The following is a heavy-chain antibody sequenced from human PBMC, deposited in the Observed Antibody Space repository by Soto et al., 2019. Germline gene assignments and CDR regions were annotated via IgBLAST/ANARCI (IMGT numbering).Heavy chain of an antibody. CDR1: GYSFTSYW. D-gene: IGHD5-18*01. Sequence: GESLRISCKGSGYSFTSYWIGWVRQMPGKGLEWMGIIYPGDSDTRYSPSFQGQVTISADKSISTAYLQWSSLKASNTAMYYCARTHVDTAMVFFFWGQGTLVTVSS. J-gene: IGHJ4*02. CDR2: IYPGDSDT. V-gene: IGHV5-51*01. CDR3: ARTHVDTAMVFFF.